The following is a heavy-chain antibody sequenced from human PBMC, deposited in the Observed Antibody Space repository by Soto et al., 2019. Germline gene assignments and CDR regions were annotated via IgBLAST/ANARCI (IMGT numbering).Heavy chain of an antibody. CDR3: ASGSSGWYGGYYYYYGMDV. V-gene: IGHV4-34*01. J-gene: IGHJ6*02. D-gene: IGHD6-19*01. CDR2: INHSGST. Sequence: TSETLSLTCAVYGGSFSGYYWSWIRQPPGKGLEWIGEINHSGSTNYNPSRKRRVTISVDTSKNQFSLKLSSVTAADTAVYYCASGSSGWYGGYYYYYGMDVWSQGTTDTVSS. CDR1: GGSFSGYY.